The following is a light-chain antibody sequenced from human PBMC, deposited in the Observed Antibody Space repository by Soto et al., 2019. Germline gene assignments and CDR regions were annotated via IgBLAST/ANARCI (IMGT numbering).Light chain of an antibody. CDR3: QQYSSSPLT. CDR2: GAT. CDR1: QSISSSY. J-gene: IGKJ4*01. V-gene: IGKV3-20*01. Sequence: EIVLTQSPGTLSLSPGERATLSCRASQSISSSYLAWVQQKPGQAPRLLIYGATSRATGIPVRFSGSECGTDFTLTISRLEPEDFAVYYCQQYSSSPLTFGGGTKVEIK.